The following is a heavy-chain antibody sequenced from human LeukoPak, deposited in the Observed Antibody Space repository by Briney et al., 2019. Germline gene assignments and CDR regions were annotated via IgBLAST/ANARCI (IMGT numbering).Heavy chain of an antibody. J-gene: IGHJ4*02. CDR3: VRDFRTQLDGYSPPYHFDY. CDR2: ISSGSSHI. Sequence: GGSLRLSCAASGFIFSTHSMSWVRQSPGKGLEWVSSISSGSSHIYYADSMKGRFTISRDNARNSLFLQMNSLRAEDTAVCYCVRDFRTQLDGYSPPYHFDYWGQGALVTVSS. CDR1: GFIFSTHS. V-gene: IGHV3-21*01. D-gene: IGHD5-24*01.